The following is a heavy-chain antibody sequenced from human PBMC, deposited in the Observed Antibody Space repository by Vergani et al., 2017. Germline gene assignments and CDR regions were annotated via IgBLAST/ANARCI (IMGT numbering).Heavy chain of an antibody. J-gene: IGHJ6*02. CDR3: AKKGGSLYYYGVDV. D-gene: IGHD1-26*01. V-gene: IGHV3-30*02. CDR1: GYTFGHFD. Sequence: QEQLLQSGGGVVQPGESLRLSCIGSGYTFGHFDMHWVRQAPGKGLAWVAFIRYDGNNPQYIDSVKGRFTISRDNSKDTLFLQMNGLRPEDTGTYFCAKKGGSLYYYGVDVWGQGTTITVSS. CDR2: IRYDGNNP.